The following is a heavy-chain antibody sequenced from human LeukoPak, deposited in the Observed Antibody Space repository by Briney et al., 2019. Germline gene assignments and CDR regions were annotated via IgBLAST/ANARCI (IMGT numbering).Heavy chain of an antibody. CDR1: GFTSSSYS. V-gene: IGHV3-21*01. J-gene: IGHJ2*01. Sequence: GGSLRLSCAASGFTSSSYSMNWVRQAPGKGLEWVSSISSSSSYIYYADSVKGRFTISRDNAKNSLYLQMNSLRAEDTAVYYCARDLFSLRLGVSPVRYFDLWGRGTLVTVSS. CDR3: ARDLFSLRLGVSPVRYFDL. CDR2: ISSSSSYI. D-gene: IGHD7-27*01.